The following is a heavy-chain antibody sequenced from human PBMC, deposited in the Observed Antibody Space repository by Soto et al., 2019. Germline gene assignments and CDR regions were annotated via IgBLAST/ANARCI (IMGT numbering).Heavy chain of an antibody. D-gene: IGHD3-10*01. CDR3: AKDRSSGSPYYGMDF. J-gene: IGHJ6*02. Sequence: GGSLRLSCAASGFTSGDYAMHWVRQVPGKGLEWGSGFKWNSGDVGYADSVKGRFTISRDNAKNSLYLQMNSLRPEDTAVYYCAKDRSSGSPYYGMDFWGQGTMVTVSS. CDR1: GFTSGDYA. V-gene: IGHV3-9*02. CDR2: FKWNSGDV.